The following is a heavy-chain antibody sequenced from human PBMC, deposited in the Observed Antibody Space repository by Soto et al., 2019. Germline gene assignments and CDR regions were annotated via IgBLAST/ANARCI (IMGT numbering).Heavy chain of an antibody. D-gene: IGHD2-15*01. CDR3: ARVGGYCSGGSCYKGGRYYYYYYYMDV. Sequence: GGSLRLSCAASGFTFSSYWMHWVRQAPGKGLVWVSRINSDGSSTSYADSVKGRFTISRDNAKNTLYLQMNSLRAEDTAVYYCARVGGYCSGGSCYKGGRYYYYYYYMDVWGKGTTVTVSS. J-gene: IGHJ6*03. CDR1: GFTFSSYW. V-gene: IGHV3-74*01. CDR2: INSDGSST.